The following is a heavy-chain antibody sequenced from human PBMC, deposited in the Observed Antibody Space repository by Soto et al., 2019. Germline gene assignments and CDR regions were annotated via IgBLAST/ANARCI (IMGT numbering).Heavy chain of an antibody. CDR3: ARGSPNTY. CDR1: GGSISSGGYS. CDR2: IYHSGST. D-gene: IGHD2-8*01. J-gene: IGHJ4*02. Sequence: HLQLQESGSGLVKPSQTLSLTCAVSGGSISSGGYSWSWIRQPPGKGLEWIGYIYHSGSTYYNPSLKSRVTISVDRSKNQFSLKLSSVTAADTAVYYCARGSPNTYWGQGTLVTVSS. V-gene: IGHV4-30-2*01.